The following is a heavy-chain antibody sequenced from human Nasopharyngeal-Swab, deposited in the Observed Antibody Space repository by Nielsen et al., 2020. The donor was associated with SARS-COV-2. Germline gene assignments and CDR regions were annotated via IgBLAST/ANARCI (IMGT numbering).Heavy chain of an antibody. J-gene: IGHJ3*02. CDR1: GGSFSGYY. Sequence: SGTLSLTCAVYGGSFSGYYWSWIRQPPGKGLEWIGEINHSGSTNYNPSLKSRVTISVDTSKNQFSLKLSSVTAADTAVYYCAIEGYCSSTSCSFDDAFDIWGQGTMVTVSS. CDR3: AIEGYCSSTSCSFDDAFDI. V-gene: IGHV4-34*01. D-gene: IGHD2-2*01. CDR2: INHSGST.